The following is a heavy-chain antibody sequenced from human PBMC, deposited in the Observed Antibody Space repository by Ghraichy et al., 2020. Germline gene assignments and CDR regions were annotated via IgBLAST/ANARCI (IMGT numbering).Heavy chain of an antibody. V-gene: IGHV4-59*01. CDR3: ARGAVTNFGYYYYDYMDV. Sequence: SETLSLTCTVSGGSISSYYWSWIRQPPGKGLEWIGYIYYSGSTNYNPSLKSRVTISVDTSKNQFSLKLSSVTAADTAVYYCARGAVTNFGYYYYDYMDVWGKGTTVTVSS. CDR1: GGSISSYY. D-gene: IGHD4-17*01. CDR2: IYYSGST. J-gene: IGHJ6*03.